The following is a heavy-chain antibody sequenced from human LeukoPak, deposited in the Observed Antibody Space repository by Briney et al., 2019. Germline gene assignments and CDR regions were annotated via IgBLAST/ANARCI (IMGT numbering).Heavy chain of an antibody. D-gene: IGHD6-19*01. CDR2: IIPITA. V-gene: IGHV1-69*13. CDR1: GGTFSSYA. J-gene: IGHJ3*02. CDR3: ARDLELVAVAGYAFDI. Sequence: RATVKVSCKASGGTFSSYAISWVRQAPGQGLEWMGGIIPITANYAQKFQGRVTITADESTSTSSLRSEDTAVYYCARDLELVAVAGYAFDIWGQGTMVTVSS.